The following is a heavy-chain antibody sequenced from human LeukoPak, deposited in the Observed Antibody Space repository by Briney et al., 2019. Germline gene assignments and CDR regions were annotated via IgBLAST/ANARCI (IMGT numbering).Heavy chain of an antibody. D-gene: IGHD3-22*01. CDR3: AKGLYSSSYPYYFDY. CDR2: ISGSGGNT. Sequence: GGSVRLSCAVSGFTFSGYAISWVRQAPGEGLEWVSAISGSGGNTYYTDSVKGRFTISRDNSKNTLYLQMNSLRPEDTAVYYCAKGLYSSSYPYYFDYWGQRTLVPVSS. CDR1: GFTFSGYA. V-gene: IGHV3-23*01. J-gene: IGHJ4*02.